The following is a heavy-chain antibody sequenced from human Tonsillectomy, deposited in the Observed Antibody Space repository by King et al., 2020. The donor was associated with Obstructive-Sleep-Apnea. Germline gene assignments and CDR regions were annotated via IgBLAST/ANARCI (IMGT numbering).Heavy chain of an antibody. D-gene: IGHD3-22*01. CDR3: AAYYYDSSGYPDAFDI. CDR1: GGSISSSSYY. J-gene: IGHJ3*02. CDR2: IYYSGST. Sequence: QLQESGPGLVKPSETLSLNCTVSGGSISSSSYYWGWIRQPPGKGLEWIGSIYYSGSTYYNPSLKSRVTISVDTSKNQFSLKLSSVTAADTAVYYCAAYYYDSSGYPDAFDIWGQGTMVTVSS. V-gene: IGHV4-39*07.